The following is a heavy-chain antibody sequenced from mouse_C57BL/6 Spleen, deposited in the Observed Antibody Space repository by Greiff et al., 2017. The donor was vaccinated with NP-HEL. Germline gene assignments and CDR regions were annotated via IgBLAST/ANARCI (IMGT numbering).Heavy chain of an antibody. Sequence: QVQLQQPGPELVKPGASVKISCKASGYAFSSSWMNWVKQRPGKGLEWIGRIYPGDGDTNYNGKFKGKATLTADKSSSTAYMQLSSLTSEDSAVYFCARRAYDYEYFDVWGTGTTVTVSS. J-gene: IGHJ1*03. D-gene: IGHD2-4*01. CDR1: GYAFSSSW. V-gene: IGHV1-82*01. CDR2: IYPGDGDT. CDR3: ARRAYDYEYFDV.